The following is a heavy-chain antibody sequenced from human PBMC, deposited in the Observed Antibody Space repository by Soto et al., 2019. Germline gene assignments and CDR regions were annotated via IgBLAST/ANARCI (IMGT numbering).Heavy chain of an antibody. Sequence: SETPSPPCTVSGGSISSSSYYWGRVRPPPGKGLEWIGRIYYSGSTYYNPSLKSRVTISVDTSKNQFSLKLSSVTAADTAVYYCARRAVRGVIPTRRRDYGMDVWGQGTTVTVSS. D-gene: IGHD3-10*01. CDR1: GGSISSSSYY. V-gene: IGHV4-39*01. J-gene: IGHJ6*02. CDR3: ARRAVRGVIPTRRRDYGMDV. CDR2: IYYSGST.